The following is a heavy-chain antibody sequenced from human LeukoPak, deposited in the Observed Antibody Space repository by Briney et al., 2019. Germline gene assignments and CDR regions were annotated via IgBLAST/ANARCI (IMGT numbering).Heavy chain of an antibody. CDR3: ARVLSVTTSAFDI. V-gene: IGHV4-61*02. CDR2: IYTSGST. J-gene: IGHJ3*02. Sequence: SETLSLTCTVSGGSISSGSYFWSWIRQPAGKGLEWIGRIYTSGSTNYNPSLQSRVTISVDTSRNQFSLKLSSVTAADTAVYYCARVLSVTTSAFDIWGQGTMVTVSS. D-gene: IGHD4-11*01. CDR1: GGSISSGSYF.